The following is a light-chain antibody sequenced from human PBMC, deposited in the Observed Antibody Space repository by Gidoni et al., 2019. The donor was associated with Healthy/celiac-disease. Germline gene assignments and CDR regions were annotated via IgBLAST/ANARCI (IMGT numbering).Light chain of an antibody. Sequence: QSALTQPASVPGSPGQAITISCTGTSSDVGGYNYVSWYQQHPGKAPKLMIYDVSNRPSWVSNRFSGSQSGNTASLTISGLQAEDEADYYCSSYTSSSTYVVFGGGTKLTVL. CDR1: SSDVGGYNY. J-gene: IGLJ2*01. CDR2: DVS. CDR3: SSYTSSSTYVV. V-gene: IGLV2-14*03.